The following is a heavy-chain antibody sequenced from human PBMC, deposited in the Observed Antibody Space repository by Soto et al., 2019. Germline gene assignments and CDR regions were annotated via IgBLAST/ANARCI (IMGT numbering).Heavy chain of an antibody. Sequence: GASVKVSCKASGYTFTSYGITWVRQAPGQGLEWMGWISAYNGNTNYAQKLQGRVAMTTDTSTSTAYMELRSLRFDDTAVYYCARDRNNWGSPDYCDYWGQGTLVTVSS. CDR1: GYTFTSYG. V-gene: IGHV1-18*01. D-gene: IGHD7-27*01. CDR3: ARDRNNWGSPDYCDY. J-gene: IGHJ4*02. CDR2: ISAYNGNT.